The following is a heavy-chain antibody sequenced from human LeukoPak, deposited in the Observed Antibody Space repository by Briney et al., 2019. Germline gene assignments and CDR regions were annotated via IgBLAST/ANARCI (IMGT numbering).Heavy chain of an antibody. V-gene: IGHV1-2*02. CDR2: IKSSSGAP. J-gene: IGHJ4*02. CDR3: ARSLVN. CDR1: GYNFTGNY. Sequence: ASVKVSCKASGYNFTGNYIHWVRQAPGQGLEWMGWIKSSSGAPKYAQTFQGRITLTRDTSIRTAYMELRSLRSDDTAVYFCARSLVNWGRGTLVTVSS. D-gene: IGHD6-6*01.